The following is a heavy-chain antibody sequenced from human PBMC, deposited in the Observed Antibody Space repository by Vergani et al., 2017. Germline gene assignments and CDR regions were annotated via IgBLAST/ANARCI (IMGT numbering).Heavy chain of an antibody. J-gene: IGHJ2*01. Sequence: QVQLQQWGAGLLKPSETLSLTCAVYGGSFSGYYWSWIRQPPGMGLEWIGEINHSGSTNYNPSLKSRVTISVDTSKNQFSLKLSSVTAADTAVYYCARAVAAWRYFDLWGRGTLVTVSS. D-gene: IGHD2-15*01. V-gene: IGHV4-34*01. CDR3: ARAVAAWRYFDL. CDR2: INHSGST. CDR1: GGSFSGYY.